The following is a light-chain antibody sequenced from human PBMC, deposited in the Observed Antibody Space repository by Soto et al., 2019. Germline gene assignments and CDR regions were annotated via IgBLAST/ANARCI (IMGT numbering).Light chain of an antibody. J-gene: IGKJ3*01. CDR3: QQLNIYSMFT. CDR1: KDITYY. V-gene: IGKV1-9*01. CDR2: GAS. Sequence: DIQLTQSPSFLSASVGDRVTITCRASKDITYYLAWYQQKPGKAPKLLIFGASTLQSGVPSRFSGSGSGTEFTLTISSLQPEDFATYYCQQLNIYSMFTFGPGTKVDI.